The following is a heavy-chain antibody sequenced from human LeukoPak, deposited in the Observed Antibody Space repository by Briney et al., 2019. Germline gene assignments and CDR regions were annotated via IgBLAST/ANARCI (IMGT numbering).Heavy chain of an antibody. CDR1: GYTFTSYD. D-gene: IGHD5-18*01. J-gene: IGHJ4*02. CDR2: MNPNSGNT. V-gene: IGHV1-8*01. Sequence: ASVKVSCKASGYTFTSYDINWVRQATGQGLEWMGWMNPNSGNTGYAQKFQGRVTMTRNTSISTAYMELSSLRSEDTAVYYCARDLRGYSYDYFDYWGQGTLVTVSS. CDR3: ARDLRGYSYDYFDY.